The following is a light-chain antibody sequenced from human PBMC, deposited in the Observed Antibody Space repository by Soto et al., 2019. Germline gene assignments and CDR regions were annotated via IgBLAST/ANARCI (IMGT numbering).Light chain of an antibody. Sequence: EIVLTQSPGTLSLSPGERATLSCRASQSVSSSHLAWYQQKPGQAPRLLIYGASSRATGIPDRFSGSGSGTDFTLTISRLEPEDFAVYYCQHYGSSPETFGQGTKVDIK. CDR2: GAS. CDR1: QSVSSSH. V-gene: IGKV3-20*01. J-gene: IGKJ1*01. CDR3: QHYGSSPET.